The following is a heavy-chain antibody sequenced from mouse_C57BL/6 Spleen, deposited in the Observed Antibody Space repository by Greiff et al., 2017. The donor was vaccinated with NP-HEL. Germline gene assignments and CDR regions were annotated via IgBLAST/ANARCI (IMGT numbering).Heavy chain of an antibody. CDR3: ARGLEYFDY. CDR2: ISYDGSN. J-gene: IGHJ2*01. V-gene: IGHV3-6*01. D-gene: IGHD4-1*01. Sequence: DVKLQESGPGLVKPSQSLSLTCSVTGYSITSGYYWNWIRQFPGNKLEWMGYISYDGSNNYNPSLKNRISITRDTSKNQFFLKLNSVTTEDTATYYCARGLEYFDYWGQGTTLTVSS. CDR1: GYSITSGYY.